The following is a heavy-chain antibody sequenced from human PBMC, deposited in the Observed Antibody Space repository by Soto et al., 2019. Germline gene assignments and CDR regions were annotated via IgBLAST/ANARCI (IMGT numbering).Heavy chain of an antibody. CDR1: GGSFSGYY. Sequence: SETLSLTCAVYGGSFSGYYWSWIRQPPGKWLEWIGEINHSGSTNYNPSLKSRVTISVDTSKNQFSLKLSSVTAADTAVYYCARGWGDSSGYSLYYYYGMDVWGQGXTVTVSS. CDR3: ARGWGDSSGYSLYYYYGMDV. V-gene: IGHV4-34*01. J-gene: IGHJ6*02. D-gene: IGHD3-22*01. CDR2: INHSGST.